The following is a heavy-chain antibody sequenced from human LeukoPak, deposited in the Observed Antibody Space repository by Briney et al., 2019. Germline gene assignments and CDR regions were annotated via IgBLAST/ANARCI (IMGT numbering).Heavy chain of an antibody. CDR3: AKVGRSWYSYYYYGMDV. D-gene: IGHD6-13*01. V-gene: IGHV3-23*01. Sequence: GGSLRLSCAASGFTFSSYAMSWVRQAPGKGLEWVSAISGSGGNTYYADSVKGRFTISRDNSKNTLYLQMNSLRAEDTAVYYCAKVGRSWYSYYYYGMDVWGQGTTVTVSS. CDR2: ISGSGGNT. CDR1: GFTFSSYA. J-gene: IGHJ6*02.